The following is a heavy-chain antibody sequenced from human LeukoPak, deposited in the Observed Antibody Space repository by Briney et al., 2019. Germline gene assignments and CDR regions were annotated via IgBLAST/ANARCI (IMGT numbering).Heavy chain of an antibody. V-gene: IGHV4-39*01. CDR2: IYYSGST. Sequence: SETLSLTCTVSGGSISSSSYYWGWIRQPPGKGLEWIGSIYYSGSTYYNPSLKSRVTISVATSKNQFSLKLSSVTAADTAVYYCARQVVAAAYFDYWGQGTLVTVSS. D-gene: IGHD2-15*01. CDR1: GGSISSSSYY. CDR3: ARQVVAAAYFDY. J-gene: IGHJ4*02.